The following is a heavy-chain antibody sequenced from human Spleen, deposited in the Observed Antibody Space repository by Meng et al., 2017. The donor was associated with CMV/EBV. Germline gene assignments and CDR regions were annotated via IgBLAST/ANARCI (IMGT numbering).Heavy chain of an antibody. V-gene: IGHV3-21*01. CDR2: ISSSSTYI. CDR3: ARDHWDSGSYPRAFDI. CDR1: GFTFSTYS. Sequence: GESLKISCAASGFTFSTYSMNWVRQAPGKGLEWVSSISSSSTYIYYADSVKGRFTISRDNAKNSLYLQMNSLRDEDTAVYYCARDHWDSGSYPRAFDIWGQGTMVTVSS. J-gene: IGHJ3*02. D-gene: IGHD1-26*01.